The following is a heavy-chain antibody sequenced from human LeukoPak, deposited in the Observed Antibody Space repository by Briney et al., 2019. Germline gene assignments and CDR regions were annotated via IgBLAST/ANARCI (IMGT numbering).Heavy chain of an antibody. CDR1: GGTFSSYA. J-gene: IGHJ4*02. CDR3: AEMADSYNGVVDS. V-gene: IGHV1-69*05. D-gene: IGHD5-24*01. CDR2: IIPIFVTA. Sequence: SVKVSCKASGGTFSSYAISWGRQAPGQRLEWRGRIIPIFVTADYAQKFQGRVTITTDESTSPAHMALSRLRSEDTAVYCGAEMADSYNGVVDSWGQGTLVTVSS.